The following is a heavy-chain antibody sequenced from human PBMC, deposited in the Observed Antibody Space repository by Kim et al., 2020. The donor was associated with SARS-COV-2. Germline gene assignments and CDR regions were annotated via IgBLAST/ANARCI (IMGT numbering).Heavy chain of an antibody. J-gene: IGHJ4*02. V-gene: IGHV5-51*01. D-gene: IGHD3-10*01. CDR3: ARQGGSVTLDY. Sequence: GESLKISCKSSGYSFTIYWIGWVRQMPGKGLEWMGIIYPGDSDTRYSPSFRGQVTISVDKSINTAYLQWTSLKASDTAIYFCARQGGSVTLDYWGQGTLVTVSS. CDR1: GYSFTIYW. CDR2: IYPGDSDT.